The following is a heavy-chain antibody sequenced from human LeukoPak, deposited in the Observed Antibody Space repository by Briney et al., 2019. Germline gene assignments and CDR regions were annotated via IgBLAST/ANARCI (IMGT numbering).Heavy chain of an antibody. D-gene: IGHD4-17*01. Sequence: GVSLRLSCAASGFIVSSNFMTWVRQAPGRGLEWVSVLYSVSTTYYADSVKGRFTISRDDSKNTLYLQMNSLRAEDTAMYYCARVGAAVTTVDSWGQGTLVTVSS. CDR3: ARVGAAVTTVDS. J-gene: IGHJ4*02. V-gene: IGHV3-66*01. CDR2: LYSVSTT. CDR1: GFIVSSNF.